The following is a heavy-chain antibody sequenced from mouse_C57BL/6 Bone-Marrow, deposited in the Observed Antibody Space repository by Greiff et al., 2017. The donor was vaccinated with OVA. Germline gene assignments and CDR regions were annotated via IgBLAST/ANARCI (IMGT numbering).Heavy chain of an antibody. CDR1: GFTFSDYY. CDR3: ARRRELYFDY. Sequence: EVKLMESGGGLVQPGGSLKLSCAASGFTFSDYYMYWVRQTPEKRLEWVAYISNGGGSTYYPDTVKGRFTISRDNAKNTLYLQMSRLKSEDTAMYYCARRRELYFDYWGQGTTLTVSS. D-gene: IGHD4-1*01. V-gene: IGHV5-12*01. J-gene: IGHJ2*01. CDR2: ISNGGGST.